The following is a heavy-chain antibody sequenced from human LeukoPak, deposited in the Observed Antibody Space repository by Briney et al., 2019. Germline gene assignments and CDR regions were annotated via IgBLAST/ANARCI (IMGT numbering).Heavy chain of an antibody. CDR1: GGSFSGYY. J-gene: IGHJ4*02. CDR3: ARDQSSDWYIDY. D-gene: IGHD6-19*01. CDR2: INHSGST. Sequence: PSETLSLTCAVYGGSFSGYYWSWIRQPPGKGLEWIGEINHSGSTNYNPSLKSRVTISVDTSKNQFSLKLSSVTAADTAVYYCARDQSSDWYIDYWGQGTLVTVSS. V-gene: IGHV4-34*01.